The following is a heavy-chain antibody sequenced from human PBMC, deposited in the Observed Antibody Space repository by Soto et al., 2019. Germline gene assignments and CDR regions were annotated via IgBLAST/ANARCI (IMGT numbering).Heavy chain of an antibody. CDR2: IYYSGST. J-gene: IGHJ4*02. Sequence: QVQLQESGPGLVKPSQNLSLTCTVSGGSISSGGYYWSWIRQHPGKGLEWIGYIYYSGSTYYNPSLKSRVTISVDTSKNQFSLKLSSVTAADTAVYYCARGAAPRRYCSGGSCAIPTYYFDYWGQGTLVTVSS. D-gene: IGHD2-15*01. CDR3: ARGAAPRRYCSGGSCAIPTYYFDY. CDR1: GGSISSGGYY. V-gene: IGHV4-31*03.